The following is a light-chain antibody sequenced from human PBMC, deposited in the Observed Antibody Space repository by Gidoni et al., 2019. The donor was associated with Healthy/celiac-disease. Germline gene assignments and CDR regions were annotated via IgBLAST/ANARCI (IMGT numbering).Light chain of an antibody. CDR1: QGISNY. CDR2: AAS. Sequence: DIQMTQSPSSLSASAGDRVTITCRASQGISNYLAWYQQKPGKVPKLLIYAASTLQSGVPSRFSGSGSGTDFTLIISSLQPEDVATYYCQKYNSAPRTFGQGTKVEIK. CDR3: QKYNSAPRT. J-gene: IGKJ1*01. V-gene: IGKV1-27*01.